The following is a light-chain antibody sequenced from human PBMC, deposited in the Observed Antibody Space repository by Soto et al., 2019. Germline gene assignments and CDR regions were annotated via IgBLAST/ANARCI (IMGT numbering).Light chain of an antibody. J-gene: IGLJ3*02. V-gene: IGLV2-23*01. CDR2: EGT. Sequence: QSGLTQPASVSGSPGQSITISYTGPSGDGGNYNLVSWYRQRPGKAPKLIIYEGTKRHAGVSTRFSGSISANAASLTISGLQAEDEADYYCCSYAATNDVVVFGGGTKLTVL. CDR1: SGDGGNYNL. CDR3: CSYAATNDVVV.